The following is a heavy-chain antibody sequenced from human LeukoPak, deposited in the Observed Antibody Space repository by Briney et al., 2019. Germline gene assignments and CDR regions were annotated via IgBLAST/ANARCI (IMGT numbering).Heavy chain of an antibody. CDR2: IEKDGSDK. J-gene: IGHJ4*02. Sequence: PGGSLRLSCAASGFTFSDYRMTWVRQAPGKGLQWVATIEKDGSDKYYVDSVTGRFTISRDNAKTSLSLQMNSLGAEDTALYYCARLRGFTETSHFDYWGQGTLVTVSS. CDR1: GFTFSDYR. V-gene: IGHV3-7*01. CDR3: ARLRGFTETSHFDY.